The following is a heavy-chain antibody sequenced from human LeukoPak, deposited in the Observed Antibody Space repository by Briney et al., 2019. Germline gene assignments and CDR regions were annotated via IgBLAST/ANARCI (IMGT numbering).Heavy chain of an antibody. CDR2: ISSSSSYI. D-gene: IGHD4-4*01. V-gene: IGHV3-21*01. Sequence: PGGSLRLSCAASGFTFSSYSMNWVRQAPGKGLEWVSSISSSSSYIYYADSVKGRFTISRDNAKNSLYLQMNSLRAEDTAVYYCARDKVAYSNPPGNWFDPWGQGTLVTVSS. CDR1: GFTFSSYS. J-gene: IGHJ5*02. CDR3: ARDKVAYSNPPGNWFDP.